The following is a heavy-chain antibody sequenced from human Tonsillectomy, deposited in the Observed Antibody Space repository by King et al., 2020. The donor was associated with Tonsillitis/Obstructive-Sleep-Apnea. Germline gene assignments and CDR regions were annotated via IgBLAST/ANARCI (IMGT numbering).Heavy chain of an antibody. CDR2: INPNSGGT. D-gene: IGHD2-15*01. CDR1: GYTFTGYY. V-gene: IGHV1-2*06. Sequence: VQLVESGAEVKKPGASVKVSCKASGYTFTGYYMHWVRQAPGQGLEWMGRINPNSGGTDYAQKFQGRVTMTRDTAISTAYMDLSRLRSDDTAVDYCAREALPYMDVWGKGTTVTVSS. J-gene: IGHJ6*03. CDR3: AREALPYMDV.